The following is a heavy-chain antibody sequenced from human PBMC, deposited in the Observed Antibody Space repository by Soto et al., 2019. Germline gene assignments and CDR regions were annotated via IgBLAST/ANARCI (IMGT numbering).Heavy chain of an antibody. Sequence: EVQLLQSGGGLVKPGGSLRLSCAASGFSFGKYMMNWVRQGPGKGLEWVSGISDSGGSSSSADFVMGRVTVSRDNSKKILYLQMDSLSGDDTSVYYCMKGVDSWSGYGQHWCQGVLVTVAS. J-gene: IGHJ1*01. D-gene: IGHD3-3*01. CDR1: GFSFGKYM. CDR3: MKGVDSWSGYGQH. CDR2: ISDSGGSS. V-gene: IGHV3-23*01.